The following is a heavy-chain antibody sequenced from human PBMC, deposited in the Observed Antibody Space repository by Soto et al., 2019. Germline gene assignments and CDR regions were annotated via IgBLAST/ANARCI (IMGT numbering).Heavy chain of an antibody. CDR3: AREVLSGYYNKSDY. CDR1: GFTFSTYW. V-gene: IGHV3-74*01. Sequence: PGGSLRLSCAASGFTFSTYWMHWVRQAPGKGPVWVSRINSDGSSTSYADSVKGRLTISRDNAKNTLYLQMNSLRAEDTAVYYCAREVLSGYYNKSDYWCQGTLVTVAS. CDR2: INSDGSST. D-gene: IGHD3-22*01. J-gene: IGHJ4*02.